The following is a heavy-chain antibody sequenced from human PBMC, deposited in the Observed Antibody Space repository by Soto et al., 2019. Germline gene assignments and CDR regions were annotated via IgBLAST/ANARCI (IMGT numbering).Heavy chain of an antibody. D-gene: IGHD3-3*01. V-gene: IGHV3-23*01. CDR1: RYTFKSHG. CDR3: VFWFSPHFDY. Sequence: GGSLRLSCAASRYTFKSHGLSWVRQAPGKGLEWVSTIDSSGVNTHYADSVKGRFTISRDNSRNTLHLQMHDLRADDTALYYCVFWFSPHFDYGGKEPVVTFSS. CDR2: IDSSGVNT. J-gene: IGHJ4*02.